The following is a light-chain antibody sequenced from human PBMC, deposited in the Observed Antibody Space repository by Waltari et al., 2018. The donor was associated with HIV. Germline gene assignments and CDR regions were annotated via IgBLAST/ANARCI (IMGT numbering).Light chain of an antibody. CDR2: EVS. J-gene: IGLJ1*01. Sequence: QSALTQPASVSGSPGQSIPISCTGTSSDVGSYNLVSWYQQHPGKAPKVMIYEVSKRPPGVSTRSTCSKSGNTASLTISGLQAEDEADYYCCSYAGSSTYVFGTGTKVTVL. CDR3: CSYAGSSTYV. CDR1: SSDVGSYNL. V-gene: IGLV2-23*02.